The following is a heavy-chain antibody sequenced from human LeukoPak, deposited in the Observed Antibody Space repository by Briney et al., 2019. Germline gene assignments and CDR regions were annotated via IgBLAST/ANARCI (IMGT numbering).Heavy chain of an antibody. J-gene: IGHJ3*02. CDR1: GFTFSSYA. CDR3: AKDLSKYYDSSGYYWVGAFDI. CDR2: ISGSGGST. D-gene: IGHD3-22*01. Sequence: PGGSLRLSCAASGFTFSSYAMSWVRQAPGKGLEWVSAISGSGGSTYYADSVKGRFTISRDNSKNTLYLQMNSLRAEDTAVYYCAKDLSKYYDSSGYYWVGAFDIWGQGTMVTVSS. V-gene: IGHV3-23*01.